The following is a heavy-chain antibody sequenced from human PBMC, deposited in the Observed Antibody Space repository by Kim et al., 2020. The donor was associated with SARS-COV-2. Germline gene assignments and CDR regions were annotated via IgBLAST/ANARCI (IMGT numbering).Heavy chain of an antibody. CDR3: ARAWGSGYDFDAFDI. J-gene: IGHJ3*02. CDR1: GFTVSSNY. Sequence: GGSLRLSCAASGFTVSSNYMSWVRQAPGKGLEWVSVIYSGGSTYYADSVKGRFTISRDNSKNTLYLQMNSLRAEDTAVYYCARAWGSGYDFDAFDIWGQGTMVTVSS. D-gene: IGHD5-12*01. CDR2: IYSGGST. V-gene: IGHV3-53*01.